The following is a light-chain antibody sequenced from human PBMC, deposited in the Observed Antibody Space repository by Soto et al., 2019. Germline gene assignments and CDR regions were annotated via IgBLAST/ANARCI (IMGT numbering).Light chain of an antibody. CDR1: QSVMSN. CDR3: QQYNTRPT. J-gene: IGKJ5*01. CDR2: GAS. V-gene: IGKV3D-15*01. Sequence: EIVMTQSPATLSVSPGERATLSCRDSQSVMSNLAWYQQTPGQAPRILIYGASNRATGIPARFSGSGSGTEFTLTISSLQSEDFAVYYCQQYNTRPTFGQGTRLEIK.